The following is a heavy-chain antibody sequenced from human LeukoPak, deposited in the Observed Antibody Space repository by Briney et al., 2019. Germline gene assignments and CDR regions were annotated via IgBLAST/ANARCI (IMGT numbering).Heavy chain of an antibody. J-gene: IGHJ4*02. CDR1: GFLFSSYA. V-gene: IGHV3-23*01. D-gene: IGHD1-26*01. CDR2: ISGSGGNT. CDR3: AKAEWELLLLNY. Sequence: GGSLRLSCAASGFLFSSYATSWVRQAPGRGLEWVSAISGSGGNTYYADSVKGRFTISRDNSKNTLYLQMNSLRAEDTAVYYCAKAEWELLLLNYWGQGTLVTVSS.